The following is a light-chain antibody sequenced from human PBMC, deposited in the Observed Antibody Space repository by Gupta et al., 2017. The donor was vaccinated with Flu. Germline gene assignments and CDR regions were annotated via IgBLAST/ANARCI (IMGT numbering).Light chain of an antibody. CDR2: GTS. CDR3: LLSDSGARV. CDR1: TGAVTSGHY. V-gene: IGLV7-46*01. J-gene: IGLJ3*02. Sequence: QAVVTQEPSLTVSPGGTVTLTCGSSTGAVTSGHYPYGFQQKPGHAHRTLIYGTSNTTTSTRYRFSASTFGGKAALTLAGAQPEDEAEYHCLLSDSGARVFGGGTKLTVL.